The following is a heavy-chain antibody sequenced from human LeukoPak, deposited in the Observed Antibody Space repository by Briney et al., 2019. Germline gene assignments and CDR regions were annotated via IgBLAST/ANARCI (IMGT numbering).Heavy chain of an antibody. V-gene: IGHV1-46*01. D-gene: IGHD5-24*01. CDR1: GYTFTNYY. CDR3: ARDGYKGLGFDH. Sequence: ASVKVSCKASGYTFTNYYMHWVRQAPGQGLEWMGVINCNGGSTRYAQKFQGRVSMTSDISTNTVYMELSSLRSEDTAVYYCARDGYKGLGFDHWGQGTLVTVSS. CDR2: INCNGGST. J-gene: IGHJ4*02.